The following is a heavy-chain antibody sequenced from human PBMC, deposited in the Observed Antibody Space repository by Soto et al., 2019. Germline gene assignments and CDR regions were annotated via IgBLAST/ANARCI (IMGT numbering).Heavy chain of an antibody. J-gene: IGHJ4*02. V-gene: IGHV3-23*01. Sequence: GGSLRLSCAASGFSVSIYAMMWVRQPPGKGQEWVAGMIGSGSDIRYADSVKGRFTISKDNSKNTVYLQMNSLRAEDAAIYYCAKDDVYGDGLWLASNWGQGTLVTVS. CDR1: GFSVSIYA. CDR2: MIGSGSDI. D-gene: IGHD2-21*02. CDR3: AKDDVYGDGLWLASN.